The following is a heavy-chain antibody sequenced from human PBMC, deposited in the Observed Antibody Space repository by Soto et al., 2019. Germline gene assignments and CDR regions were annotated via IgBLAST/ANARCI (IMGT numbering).Heavy chain of an antibody. CDR2: INAGNGNT. D-gene: IGHD3-3*01. CDR3: ARDSGYDFWSGSEFDY. J-gene: IGHJ4*02. Sequence: GASVEVCCKASGYTFTSYARHWVRQAPGQRLEWMGWINAGNGNTKYSQKFQGRVTITRDTSASTAYMELSSLRSEDTAVYYCARDSGYDFWSGSEFDYWGQGTLVTVSS. CDR1: GYTFTSYA. V-gene: IGHV1-3*01.